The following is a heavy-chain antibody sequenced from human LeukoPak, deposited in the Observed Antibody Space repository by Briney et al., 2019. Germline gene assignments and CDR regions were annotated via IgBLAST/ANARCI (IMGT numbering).Heavy chain of an antibody. CDR1: GDSVTTYY. V-gene: IGHV4-59*02. CDR3: ARVRSSGWLSVDY. CDR2: VYYTGST. J-gene: IGHJ4*02. Sequence: SETLSLTCTVSGDSVTTYYWSWIRQPPGKGLEWLGYVYYTGSTSYNPSLKSRVTISVDTSKNQFSLKLSSVTAADTAVYYCARVRSSGWLSVDYWGQGTLVTVST. D-gene: IGHD6-19*01.